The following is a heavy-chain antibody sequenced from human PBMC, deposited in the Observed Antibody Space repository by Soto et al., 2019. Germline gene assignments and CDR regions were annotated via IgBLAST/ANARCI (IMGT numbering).Heavy chain of an antibody. Sequence: TDTLPHTYPDTGVRIRIHDWSWIRHPAGKGLEWIGRIYTSGSTNYNPSLKSRVTMSVDTSKNQFSLKLSSVTAADTAVYYCARDGGTTVTTYKNGDVDIWGQGTMVT. CDR2: IYTSGST. V-gene: IGHV4-4*07. D-gene: IGHD4-17*01. J-gene: IGHJ3*02. CDR3: ARDGGTTVTTYKNGDVDI. CDR1: GVRIRIHD.